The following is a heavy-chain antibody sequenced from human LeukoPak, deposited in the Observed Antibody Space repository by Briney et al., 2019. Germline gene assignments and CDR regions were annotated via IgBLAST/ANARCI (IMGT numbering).Heavy chain of an antibody. D-gene: IGHD3-10*01. J-gene: IGHJ4*02. CDR2: IRSKANSYAT. V-gene: IGHV3-73*01. Sequence: PGGSLRLSCAASGLTFSGSAMHWVRQASGKGLEWVGRIRSKANSYATAYAASVKGRFTISRDDSKNTAYLQMNSLKTEDTAVYYCTVIITSQNIVRDWGQGTLVTVSS. CDR3: TVIITSQNIVRD. CDR1: GLTFSGSA.